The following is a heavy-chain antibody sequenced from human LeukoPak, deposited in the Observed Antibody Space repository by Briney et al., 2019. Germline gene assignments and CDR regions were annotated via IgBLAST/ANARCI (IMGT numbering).Heavy chain of an antibody. CDR2: IYTSGST. CDR3: ARLYVDYYDSSGLAPLNWFDP. J-gene: IGHJ5*02. V-gene: IGHV4-4*07. Sequence: SETLSLTCTVSGGSISSYYWSWIRQPAGKGLEWIGRIYTSGSTNYNPSLKSRVTISVDTSKNQFSLKLSSVTAADTAVYYCARLYVDYYDSSGLAPLNWFDPWGQGTLVTVSS. D-gene: IGHD3-22*01. CDR1: GGSISSYY.